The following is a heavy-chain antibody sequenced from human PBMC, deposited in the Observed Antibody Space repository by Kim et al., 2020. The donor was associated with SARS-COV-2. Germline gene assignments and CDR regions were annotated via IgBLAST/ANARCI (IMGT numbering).Heavy chain of an antibody. D-gene: IGHD2-15*01. J-gene: IGHJ4*02. CDR3: ARVLREGYCSGGSCYDYFGY. Sequence: SETLSLTCTVSGGSISSSSYYWGWIRQPPGKGLEWIGSIYYSGSTYYNPSLKSRVTISVDTSKNQFSLKLSSVTAADTAVYYCARVLREGYCSGGSCYDYFGYWGQGTLVTVSS. CDR1: GGSISSSSYY. V-gene: IGHV4-39*07. CDR2: IYYSGST.